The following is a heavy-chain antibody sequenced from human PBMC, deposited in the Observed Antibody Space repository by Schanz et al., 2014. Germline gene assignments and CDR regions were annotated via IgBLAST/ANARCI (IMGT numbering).Heavy chain of an antibody. J-gene: IGHJ4*02. V-gene: IGHV3-30*19. Sequence: QVQLVESGGGVVQFGRSLRLSCVASGFTFSSYGMHWVRQAPGKGLEWVALISNDGSIKYYADSVEGRFTISRDNSRNTLYLQMNSLKTEDTAMYYCARRASCSRIGCPFDSWGQGTLVTVSS. CDR1: GFTFSSYG. D-gene: IGHD2-2*01. CDR2: ISNDGSIK. CDR3: ARRASCSRIGCPFDS.